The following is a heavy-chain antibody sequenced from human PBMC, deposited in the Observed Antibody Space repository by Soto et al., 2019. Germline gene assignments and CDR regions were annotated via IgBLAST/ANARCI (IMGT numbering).Heavy chain of an antibody. Sequence: GASVKVSCKASGYTFTSHYMHWVQQAPGQGLEWMGIINPSGGSTSYAQKFQGRVTMTRDTSTSTVYMELSSLRSEDTAVYYCARNKNLWFGGSPGGFDPWGQGTLVTVSS. D-gene: IGHD3-10*01. CDR1: GYTFTSHY. CDR3: ARNKNLWFGGSPGGFDP. V-gene: IGHV1-46*01. CDR2: INPSGGST. J-gene: IGHJ5*02.